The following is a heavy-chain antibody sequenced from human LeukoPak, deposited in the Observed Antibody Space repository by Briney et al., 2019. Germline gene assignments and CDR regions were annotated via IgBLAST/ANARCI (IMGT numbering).Heavy chain of an antibody. CDR1: GFTVITND. CDR3: ARGVEPLAANTLAY. CDR2: LYSDGNT. V-gene: IGHV3-53*01. D-gene: IGHD1-14*01. J-gene: IGHJ4*02. Sequence: GGSLRLSRAASGFTVITNDMTWVRQAPGKGLEWVSVLYSDGNTKYADSVQGRFTISRDNSKDTLYLEMNSLSPDDTAVYYCARGVEPLAANTLAYWGQGTLVTVSS.